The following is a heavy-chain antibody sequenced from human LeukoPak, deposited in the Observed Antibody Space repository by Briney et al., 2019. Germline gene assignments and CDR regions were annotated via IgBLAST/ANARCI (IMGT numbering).Heavy chain of an antibody. CDR1: GGTFSSYA. Sequence: ASVKVSCKASGGTFSSYAISWVRQAPGQGLEWMGRITPIFGTANYAQKFQGRVTITTDESTSTAYMELSSLRSEDTAVYYCARGSGAYCGGDCYSGYFDYWGQGTLVTVSS. V-gene: IGHV1-69*05. J-gene: IGHJ4*02. CDR2: ITPIFGTA. CDR3: ARGSGAYCGGDCYSGYFDY. D-gene: IGHD2-21*02.